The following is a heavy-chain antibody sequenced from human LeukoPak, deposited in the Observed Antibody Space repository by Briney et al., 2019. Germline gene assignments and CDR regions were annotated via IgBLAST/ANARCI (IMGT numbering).Heavy chain of an antibody. Sequence: PGGSLRLSCTVSGFTVSSNSMNWVRQAPGKGLEWVSAISGTGGSTYYADSVKGRFTISRDSSKNTLYLQMNSLRAEDTAIYYCARRSGTYYPGFDYWGQGTLVTVSS. D-gene: IGHD1-26*01. CDR2: ISGTGGST. J-gene: IGHJ4*02. CDR3: ARRSGTYYPGFDY. CDR1: GFTVSSNS. V-gene: IGHV3-23*01.